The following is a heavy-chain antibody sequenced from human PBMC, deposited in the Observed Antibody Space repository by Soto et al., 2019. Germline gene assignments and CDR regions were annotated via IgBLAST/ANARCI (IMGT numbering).Heavy chain of an antibody. V-gene: IGHV3-21*01. CDR2: ISSSSSYI. CDR3: ARVGGLTGDYGRYYFDY. Sequence: GGSLRLSCAASGFTFSSYSMNWVRQAPGKGLEWVSSISSSSSYIYYADSVKGRFTISRDNAKNSLYLQMNSLRAEDTAVYYCARVGGLTGDYGRYYFDYWGQGTLVTVSS. D-gene: IGHD7-27*01. J-gene: IGHJ4*02. CDR1: GFTFSSYS.